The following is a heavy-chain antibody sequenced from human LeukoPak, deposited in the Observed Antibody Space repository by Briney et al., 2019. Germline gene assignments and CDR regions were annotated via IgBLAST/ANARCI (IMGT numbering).Heavy chain of an antibody. V-gene: IGHV3-66*02. D-gene: IGHD3-16*01. CDR1: GFTVSSNY. CDR3: ARDRRSGGRPYYYYMDV. J-gene: IGHJ6*03. CDR2: IYSGGST. Sequence: PGGSLRLSCAASGFTVSSNYMSWVRQAPGKGLEWVSVIYSGGSTYYADSVKGRFTISRDNSKNTLYLQMNSLRAEDTAVYYCARDRRSGGRPYYYYMDVWGKGTTVTVSS.